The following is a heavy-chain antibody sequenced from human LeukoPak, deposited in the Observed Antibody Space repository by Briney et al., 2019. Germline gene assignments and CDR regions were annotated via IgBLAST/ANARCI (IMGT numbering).Heavy chain of an antibody. CDR1: GDSIKSGDYY. V-gene: IGHV4-30-4*01. CDR3: ARVETSYYGSGTYEDWFDP. D-gene: IGHD3-10*01. J-gene: IGHJ5*02. CDR2: IYYSVTT. Sequence: SETLSVTCTVSGDSIKSGDYYWSWIRRPPGKGLEWIGYIYYSVTTYYNPSLKSRVTIEVDTSKNQFSLRLSSVTAADTAVYYCARVETSYYGSGTYEDWFDPWGQGTLVIVSS.